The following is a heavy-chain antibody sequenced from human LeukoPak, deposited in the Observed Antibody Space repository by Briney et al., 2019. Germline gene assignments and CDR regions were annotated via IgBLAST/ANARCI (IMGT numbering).Heavy chain of an antibody. CDR1: GGTFSSYA. D-gene: IGHD3-9*01. CDR3: ARVSDILTGSRYDYYFDY. Sequence: SVKVSCKASGGTFSSYAISLVRQAPGQGLEWMGRIIPIFGTANYAQKFQGRVTITTDESTSTAYMELSSLRSEDTAVYYCARVSDILTGSRYDYYFDYWGQGTLVTVSS. J-gene: IGHJ4*02. CDR2: IIPIFGTA. V-gene: IGHV1-69*05.